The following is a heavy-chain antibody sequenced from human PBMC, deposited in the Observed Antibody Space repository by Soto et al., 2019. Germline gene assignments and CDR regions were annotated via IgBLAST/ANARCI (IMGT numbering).Heavy chain of an antibody. CDR3: AKDEWLQSYYFEY. V-gene: IGHV3-30*18. CDR2: ISYDGSNK. D-gene: IGHD5-12*01. CDR1: GFTFSSYG. J-gene: IGHJ4*02. Sequence: GGSLRLSCAASGFTFSSYGMHWVRQAPGKGLEWVAVISYDGSNKYYADSVKGRFTISRDNSKNTLYLQMNSLRAEDTAVYYCAKDEWLQSYYFEYWGQGTLVTVSS.